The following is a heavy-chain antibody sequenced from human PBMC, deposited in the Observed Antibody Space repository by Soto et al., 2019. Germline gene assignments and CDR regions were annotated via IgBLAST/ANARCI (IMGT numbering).Heavy chain of an antibody. Sequence: QVQLQESGPGLVKPSQTLSLTCTVSGGSISSGDYYWSWIRQPPGKGLEWIGYIYYSGSTYYNPSLTSRVTMAANTSRNQLSPQLSPANAADKAMYHCASAGVDTLYPGNNWFDPWGQGTLVTVSS. V-gene: IGHV4-30-4*01. CDR3: ASAGVDTLYPGNNWFDP. CDR2: IYYSGST. D-gene: IGHD3-3*01. CDR1: GGSISSGDYY. J-gene: IGHJ5*02.